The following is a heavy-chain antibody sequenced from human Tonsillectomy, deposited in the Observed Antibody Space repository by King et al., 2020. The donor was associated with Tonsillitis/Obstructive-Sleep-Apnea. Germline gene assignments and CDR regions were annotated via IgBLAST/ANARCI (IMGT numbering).Heavy chain of an antibody. D-gene: IGHD5-18*01. V-gene: IGHV3-13*04. CDR2: IGIAGDT. Sequence: VQLVESGGGLVQPGGSLRLSCAASGFTFRNYDMHWVRQPTGKGLEWVSGIGIAGDTYYPGSVKGRFTISRENAENSLFLEMNKLRAGDTAVYSCTLGYRYGSGLDYWGQGTLVTVSS. J-gene: IGHJ4*02. CDR3: TLGYRYGSGLDY. CDR1: GFTFRNYD.